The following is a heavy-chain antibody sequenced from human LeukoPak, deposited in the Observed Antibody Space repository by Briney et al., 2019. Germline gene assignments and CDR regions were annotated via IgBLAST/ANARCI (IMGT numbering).Heavy chain of an antibody. Sequence: KTSETLSLTCTVSGGSISSSSYYWGWIRQPPGKGLEWIVSIYYSGSTDYNPSLKSRVTMSVDTSKNQFSLKLSSVTAADTAVYYCAVNYDSSGYYNFDYWGQGTLVTVSS. CDR3: AVNYDSSGYYNFDY. CDR1: GGSISSSSYY. V-gene: IGHV4-39*07. CDR2: IYYSGST. D-gene: IGHD3-22*01. J-gene: IGHJ4*02.